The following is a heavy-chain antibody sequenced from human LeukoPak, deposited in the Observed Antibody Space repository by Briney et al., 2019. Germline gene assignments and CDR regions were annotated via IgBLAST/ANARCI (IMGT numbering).Heavy chain of an antibody. Sequence: GGSLRLSCAASGFTFRSYGMLWVRQAPGKGLEWVAVISYDGSNKYYADSVKGRFTISRDNSKNTLYLQMNSLRAEDTAVYYCAKERWELPTSLYFDYWGQGTLVTASS. D-gene: IGHD1-26*01. V-gene: IGHV3-30*18. J-gene: IGHJ4*02. CDR1: GFTFRSYG. CDR3: AKERWELPTSLYFDY. CDR2: ISYDGSNK.